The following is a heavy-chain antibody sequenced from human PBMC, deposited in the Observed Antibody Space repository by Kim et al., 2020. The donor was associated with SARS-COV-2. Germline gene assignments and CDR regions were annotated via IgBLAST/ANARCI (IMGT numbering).Heavy chain of an antibody. D-gene: IGHD5-12*01. J-gene: IGHJ4*02. Sequence: GESLKISCKVSGYSFSKFFIGWVRQMPGKGLEWMGFIYPDDSDTSYSPSFQGQVTMSVDRSISTAYLQWSSLKASDTAIYYCARARRDGYNHIDWWSQGTLVTVSS. CDR2: IYPDDSDT. CDR3: ARARRDGYNHIDW. V-gene: IGHV5-51*01. CDR1: GYSFSKFF.